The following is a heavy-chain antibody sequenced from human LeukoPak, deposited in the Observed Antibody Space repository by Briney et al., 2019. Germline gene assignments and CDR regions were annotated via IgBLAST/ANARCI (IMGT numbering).Heavy chain of an antibody. V-gene: IGHV3-49*03. Sequence: PGRSLRLSCTASGFTFDDYAMSWFRQAPGKGLEWVGFIRSKAYGGTTEYAASVKGRFTISRDDSKSIAYLQMNSLKTEDTAVYYCTRAPPYYDFWSGYYSAFDYWGQGTLVTVSS. J-gene: IGHJ4*02. D-gene: IGHD3-3*01. CDR3: TRAPPYYDFWSGYYSAFDY. CDR1: GFTFDDYA. CDR2: IRSKAYGGTT.